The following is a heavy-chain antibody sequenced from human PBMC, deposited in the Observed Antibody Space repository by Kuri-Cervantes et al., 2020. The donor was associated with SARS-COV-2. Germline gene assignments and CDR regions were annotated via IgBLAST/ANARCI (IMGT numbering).Heavy chain of an antibody. V-gene: IGHV4-4*07. J-gene: IGHJ5*02. D-gene: IGHD2-2*01. CDR2: IYTSGST. CDR1: GGSIGSYY. Sequence: SETLSLTCTVSGGSIGSYYWSWIRQPAGKGLEWIGRIYTSGSTNYNPSLKSRVTMSVDTSKNQFSLKLSSVTAADTAVYYCARDRYCSSTSCRSNWFDPWGQGTLVTVS. CDR3: ARDRYCSSTSCRSNWFDP.